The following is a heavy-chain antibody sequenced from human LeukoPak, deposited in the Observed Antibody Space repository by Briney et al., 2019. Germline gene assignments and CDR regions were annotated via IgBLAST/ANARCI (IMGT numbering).Heavy chain of an antibody. D-gene: IGHD2-15*01. CDR1: GFTFSSYA. CDR2: ISGSGGST. V-gene: IGHV3-23*01. Sequence: GGSLRLSCAASGFTFSSYAMSWVRQAPGKGLEWVSAISGSGGSTYYADSVKGRFTISRDNSKNTLYLQMNSLRAEDTAVYYCAKGSIGCSGGSCYSRNDYWGQGTLVTVSS. J-gene: IGHJ4*02. CDR3: AKGSIGCSGGSCYSRNDY.